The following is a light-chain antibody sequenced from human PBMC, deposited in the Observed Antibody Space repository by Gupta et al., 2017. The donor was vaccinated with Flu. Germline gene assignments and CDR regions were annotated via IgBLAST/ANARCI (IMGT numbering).Light chain of an antibody. CDR2: EDN. CDR1: GGSIATYY. Sequence: FMLTQPHSVSASPGRTVTISCTRSGGSIATYYVQWYQQRPGSSPTTVIYEDNERPSGIPDRFSGSIDSSSNSASLTISGLKTEDEAYYYCQSYNATNVVFGGGTRLTVL. V-gene: IGLV6-57*01. J-gene: IGLJ2*01. CDR3: QSYNATNVV.